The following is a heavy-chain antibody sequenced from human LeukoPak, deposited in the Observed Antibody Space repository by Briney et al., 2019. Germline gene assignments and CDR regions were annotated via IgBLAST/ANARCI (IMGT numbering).Heavy chain of an antibody. CDR3: ARSGVGPPVTEPFDY. D-gene: IGHD3-10*01. CDR2: IYYSGST. Sequence: SGTLSLTCSVSGGSISSYYWSWIRQPPGKGLEWIGYIYYSGSTNYNPSLRSRVTISVDTSKNQFSLKLSSVTAADTAVYYCARSGVGPPVTEPFDYWGQGTLVIVFS. V-gene: IGHV4-59*01. J-gene: IGHJ4*02. CDR1: GGSISSYY.